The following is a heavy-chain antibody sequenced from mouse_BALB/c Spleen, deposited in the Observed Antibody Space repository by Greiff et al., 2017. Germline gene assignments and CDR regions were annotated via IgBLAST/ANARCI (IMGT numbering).Heavy chain of an antibody. D-gene: IGHD2-3*01. J-gene: IGHJ2*01. CDR3: ARGWDY. Sequence: VQLQQSGAELVRPGTSVKVSCKASGYAFTNYLIEWVKQRPGQGLEWIGVINPGSGGTNYNEKFKGKATLTADKSSSTAYMQLSSLTSDDSAVYFCARGWDYWGPGTTLTVSS. CDR1: GYAFTNYL. CDR2: INPGSGGT. V-gene: IGHV1-54*01.